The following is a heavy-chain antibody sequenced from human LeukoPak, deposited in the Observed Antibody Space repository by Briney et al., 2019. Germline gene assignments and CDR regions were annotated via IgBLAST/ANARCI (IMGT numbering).Heavy chain of an antibody. CDR2: IILGVSA. J-gene: IGHJ6*02. Sequence: SETLSLTCAVPGGSSSGYYWRCIRHPPRKGLEWIAEIILGVSAIYDPSLKSRVTIAVDTSKNQFSLKLSSVTAADAAVYYCSRGRRYCSGGGCYSYYYYGMDVWGQGTTVTV. D-gene: IGHD2-15*01. CDR1: GGSSSGYY. CDR3: SRGRRYCSGGGCYSYYYYGMDV. V-gene: IGHV4-34*01.